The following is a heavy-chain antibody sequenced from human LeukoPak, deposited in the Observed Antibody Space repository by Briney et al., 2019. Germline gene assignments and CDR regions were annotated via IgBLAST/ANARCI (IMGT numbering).Heavy chain of an antibody. Sequence: GGSLRLSCAASGFTFSDYYMSWIRQAPGKGLEWVSSISSRSTYIYYADSVEGRFTISRDNAKNSMYLQMNSLRAEDTTVYFCARVRWEQLAGNDALDMWGQGTMVTVSS. V-gene: IGHV3-11*06. CDR3: ARVRWEQLAGNDALDM. D-gene: IGHD1/OR15-1a*01. CDR2: ISSRSTYI. CDR1: GFTFSDYY. J-gene: IGHJ3*02.